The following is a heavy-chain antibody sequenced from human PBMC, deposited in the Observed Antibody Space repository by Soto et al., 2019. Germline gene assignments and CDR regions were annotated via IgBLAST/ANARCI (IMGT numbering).Heavy chain of an antibody. Sequence: PGESLKISCKGSGYSFTSYWIGWVRQMPGKGLEWMGIIYPGDSDTRYSPSFQGQVTISADKSISTAYLQWSSLKASDTAMYYCARPIAAAGTEIGYYGMDVWGQGTTVTVSS. D-gene: IGHD6-13*01. CDR3: ARPIAAAGTEIGYYGMDV. J-gene: IGHJ6*02. CDR1: GYSFTSYW. CDR2: IYPGDSDT. V-gene: IGHV5-51*01.